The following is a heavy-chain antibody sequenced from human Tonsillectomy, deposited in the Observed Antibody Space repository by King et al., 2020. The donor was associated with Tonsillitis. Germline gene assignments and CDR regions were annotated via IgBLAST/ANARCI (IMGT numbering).Heavy chain of an antibody. Sequence: VQLQESGPGLVKPSETLSLTCTVSGGSIRSYYWSWIRQPPGKGLEWIGYSDYTGRTYYNPTLKSRVTISLDTSKNQFSLRLTSVPAADTAVYYCARHSGASRAFDIWGQGTMVTVSS. V-gene: IGHV4-59*01. J-gene: IGHJ3*02. D-gene: IGHD6-19*01. CDR1: GGSIRSYY. CDR2: SDYTGRT. CDR3: ARHSGASRAFDI.